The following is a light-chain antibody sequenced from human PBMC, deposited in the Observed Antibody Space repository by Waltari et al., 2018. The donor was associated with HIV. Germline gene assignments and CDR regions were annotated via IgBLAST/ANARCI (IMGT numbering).Light chain of an antibody. CDR2: EVK. Sequence: QSALPQPASVSGSPGQSITISCTGPSSDIGEYNSVSWFQHPPGKAPKVIIYEVKNRPSGVSSRFSGSISGNTASLTISGLQAEDEADYFCTSYISSASPEFGGGTKVTVL. J-gene: IGLJ3*02. CDR3: TSYISSASPE. V-gene: IGLV2-14*01. CDR1: SSDIGEYNS.